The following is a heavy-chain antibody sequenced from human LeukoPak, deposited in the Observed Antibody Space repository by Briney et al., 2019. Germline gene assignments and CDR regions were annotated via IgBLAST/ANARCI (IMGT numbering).Heavy chain of an antibody. J-gene: IGHJ3*02. CDR3: ASARPRSPLAPSYAFDI. V-gene: IGHV3-21*01. CDR2: ISSSSSYI. D-gene: IGHD2-2*01. Sequence: GGSLRLSCAASGFTFSSYSMNWVRQAPGKGLEWVSSISSSSSYIYYADSVKGRFTISRDNAKNSLYLQMNSLRAEDTAVYYCASARPRSPLAPSYAFDIRGQGTMVTVSS. CDR1: GFTFSSYS.